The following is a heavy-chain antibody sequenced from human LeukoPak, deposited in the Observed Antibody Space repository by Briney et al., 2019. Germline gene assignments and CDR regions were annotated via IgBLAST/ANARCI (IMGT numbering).Heavy chain of an antibody. Sequence: GGSLGLSCAASGFTFSSYSMNWVRQAPGKGLEWVSSISSSSSYIYYADSVKGRFTISRDNAKNSLYLQMSSLRAEDTAVYYCARDDYGDYAGFDYWGQGTLVTVSS. CDR1: GFTFSSYS. V-gene: IGHV3-21*01. CDR2: ISSSSSYI. J-gene: IGHJ4*02. D-gene: IGHD4-17*01. CDR3: ARDDYGDYAGFDY.